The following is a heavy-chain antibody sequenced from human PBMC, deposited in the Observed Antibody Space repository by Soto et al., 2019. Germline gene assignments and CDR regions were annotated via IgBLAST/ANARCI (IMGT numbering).Heavy chain of an antibody. D-gene: IGHD3-10*01. CDR2: SSAGNANT. J-gene: IGHJ5*02. CDR1: GYTFAAYS. CDR3: ARGAYYGSGALDP. V-gene: IGHV1-3*01. Sequence: QVQLVQSGAEVKKPGASVKVSCKTSGYTFAAYSINWLRQAPGQRLEWMGWSSAGNANTKYSQSFQGRITLTRDTSASTAYIELSSLRSEDTAIYYCARGAYYGSGALDPWVQGTLVTISS.